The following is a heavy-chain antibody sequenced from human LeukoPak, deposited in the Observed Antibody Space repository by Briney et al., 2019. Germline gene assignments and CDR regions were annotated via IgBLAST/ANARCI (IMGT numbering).Heavy chain of an antibody. Sequence: GGSLRLSCAASGFTFGSYGMHWVRQAPGKGLEWVALIWYDGNNKECADSVKGRFTISRDNSKNTLFLQMNSLRAKDTAVYYCARDRGNGAVAGTGFDYWGQGTLVTVFS. V-gene: IGHV3-33*01. CDR1: GFTFGSYG. D-gene: IGHD6-19*01. CDR2: IWYDGNNK. CDR3: ARDRGNGAVAGTGFDY. J-gene: IGHJ4*02.